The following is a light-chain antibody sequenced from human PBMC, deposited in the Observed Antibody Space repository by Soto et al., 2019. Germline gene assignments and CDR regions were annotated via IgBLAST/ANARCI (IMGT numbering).Light chain of an antibody. CDR3: SSSTSTNTVL. CDR2: EVN. Sequence: SALTQPASVSGSPGQSITISCTGTSSDIGGYNYVSWYQQHPGKAPKLMIYEVNYRPSGVSNRFSGSKSGNTASLTISGLQAEDEADYYCSSSTSTNTVLFGGGTKLTVL. CDR1: SSDIGGYNY. V-gene: IGLV2-14*01. J-gene: IGLJ2*01.